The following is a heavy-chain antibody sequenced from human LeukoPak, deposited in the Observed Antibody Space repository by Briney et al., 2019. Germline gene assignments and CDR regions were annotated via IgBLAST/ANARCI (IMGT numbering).Heavy chain of an antibody. CDR3: ATIDCSSTSCRPGDAFDI. Sequence: GESLKISCKGSGYSFTSYWIGWVRQMPGKGLEWMGIIYPGDSDTRYSPSFQGQVTISADKSISTAYLQWSSLKASDTAMYYCATIDCSSTSCRPGDAFDIWGQGTMVTVSS. CDR1: GYSFTSYW. V-gene: IGHV5-51*01. J-gene: IGHJ3*02. D-gene: IGHD2-2*01. CDR2: IYPGDSDT.